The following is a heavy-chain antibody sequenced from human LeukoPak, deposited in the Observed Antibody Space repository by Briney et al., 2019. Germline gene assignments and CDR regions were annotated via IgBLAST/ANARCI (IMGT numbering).Heavy chain of an antibody. V-gene: IGHV1-3*01. CDR2: LNAGNGNT. CDR1: GYTFTSYA. Sequence: ASVKVSCKASGYTFTSYAMHWVRQAPGQRLEWMGWLNAGNGNTKYSQKFQGRVTITRDTSASTAYMELSSLRSEDTAVYYCASRYCSGGSCYSGLDYWGQGTLVTVSS. CDR3: ASRYCSGGSCYSGLDY. J-gene: IGHJ4*02. D-gene: IGHD2-15*01.